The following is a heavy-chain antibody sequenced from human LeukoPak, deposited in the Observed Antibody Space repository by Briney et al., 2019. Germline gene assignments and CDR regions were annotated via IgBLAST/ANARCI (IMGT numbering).Heavy chain of an antibody. CDR2: INHSGST. CDR3: ARRGKRRYYGSGSYDY. D-gene: IGHD3-10*01. CDR1: GGSFSGYY. Sequence: SETLSLTCAVYGGSFSGYYWSWIRQPPGKGLEWIGEINHSGSTNYNPSLKSRVTISVDTSKNQFSLKLSSVTAADTAVYYCARRGKRRYYGSGSYDYWGQGTLVTVSS. J-gene: IGHJ4*02. V-gene: IGHV4-34*01.